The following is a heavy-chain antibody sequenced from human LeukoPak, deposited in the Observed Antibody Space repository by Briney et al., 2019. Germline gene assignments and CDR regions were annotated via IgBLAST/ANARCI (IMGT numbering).Heavy chain of an antibody. D-gene: IGHD3-10*01. Sequence: GGPLSLLCAACGLTFSSCEMQGVRQAPGRGVERVSYISRTGSTIYYADSVKGRFTISRDNAKNPLYLQMNSLRAEDTAVYYCARRTLWSRCMDVWGQGTTVTVSS. CDR2: ISRTGSTI. CDR3: ARRTLWSRCMDV. CDR1: GLTFSSCE. V-gene: IGHV3-48*03. J-gene: IGHJ6*02.